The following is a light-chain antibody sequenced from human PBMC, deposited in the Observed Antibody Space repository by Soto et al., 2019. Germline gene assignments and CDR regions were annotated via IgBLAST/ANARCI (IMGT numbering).Light chain of an antibody. V-gene: IGKV3-20*01. CDR1: QSISQS. J-gene: IGKJ1*01. CDR3: QRFGTSPPWT. Sequence: EVVLTQSPGTLSLSPGERATLSCRASQSISQSLAWYQQRPGQSPRLLIYDASRRATGIPDRFTGSGFGTDFTLTITRLEPEDFAVYYCQRFGTSPPWTFGQGTKVEFK. CDR2: DAS.